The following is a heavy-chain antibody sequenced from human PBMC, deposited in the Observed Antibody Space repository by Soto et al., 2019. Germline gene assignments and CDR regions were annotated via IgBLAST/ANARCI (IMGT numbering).Heavy chain of an antibody. CDR3: ARQSSEVLIVVVPAEFDY. Sequence: SETLSLTCTVSGGSISSSSYYWGWIRQPPGKGLEWIGSIYYSGSTYYNPSLKSRVSISVDTSKNQFSLNLSSLTAADTAVYYCARQSSEVLIVVVPAEFDYWGQGTLVTVSS. J-gene: IGHJ4*02. V-gene: IGHV4-39*01. D-gene: IGHD2-2*01. CDR2: IYYSGST. CDR1: GGSISSSSYY.